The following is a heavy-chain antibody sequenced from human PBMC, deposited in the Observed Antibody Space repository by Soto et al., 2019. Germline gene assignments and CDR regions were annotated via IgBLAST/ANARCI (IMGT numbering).Heavy chain of an antibody. D-gene: IGHD3-3*01. CDR2: ISAYNGNT. CDR1: GYTFTSYG. Sequence: ASVKVSCKASGYTFTSYGISWVRQAPGQGLEWMGWISAYNGNTNYAQKLQGRVTMTTDTSTSTAYMELRSLRSDDTAVYYCAREGELRFLEWLLPPYYMVVWGKGTTVTVSS. V-gene: IGHV1-18*01. J-gene: IGHJ6*03. CDR3: AREGELRFLEWLLPPYYMVV.